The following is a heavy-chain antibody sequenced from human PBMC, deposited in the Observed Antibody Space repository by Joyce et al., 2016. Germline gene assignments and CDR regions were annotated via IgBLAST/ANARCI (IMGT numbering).Heavy chain of an antibody. J-gene: IGHJ4*02. CDR1: GYTFTEYY. Sequence: QVQLVQSGAEVKKPGASVKVSCKTSGYTFTEYYMHWVRQVPGQGLEWMGRINPDKGGTDYAQKLNGRVTMTGYTSISTAYMEVSRLRSDDTAVYYCASPRSCSSAHCYDTLNYWGQGTLVTVSS. D-gene: IGHD2-2*01. CDR3: ASPRSCSSAHCYDTLNY. V-gene: IGHV1-2*06. CDR2: INPDKGGT.